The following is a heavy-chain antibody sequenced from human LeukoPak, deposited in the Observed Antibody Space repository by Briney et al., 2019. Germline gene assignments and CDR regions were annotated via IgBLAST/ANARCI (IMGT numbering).Heavy chain of an antibody. V-gene: IGHV1-69*13. CDR2: IIPIFGTA. CDR3: ARDRSHSGGWYGDYYYGMDV. J-gene: IGHJ6*02. CDR1: GGTFSSYA. D-gene: IGHD6-19*01. Sequence: GASVKVSCKASGGTFSSYAISWVRQAPGQGLEWMGGIIPIFGTANYAQKFQGRVTITADESTSTAYMELSSLRSEDTAVYYCARDRSHSGGWYGDYYYGMDVWGQGTTVTVSS.